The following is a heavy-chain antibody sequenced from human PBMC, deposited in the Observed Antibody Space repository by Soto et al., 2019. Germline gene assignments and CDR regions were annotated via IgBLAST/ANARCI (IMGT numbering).Heavy chain of an antibody. CDR3: ARGDYYDSSGYYVAY. CDR2: IKEDGSEK. V-gene: IGHV3-7*04. Sequence: GGALRLSCAASGFTFSSYWMSWVRQAPGKGLEWVANIKEDGSEKYYVDSVKGRFTISRENAKNSLYVQMNSLRAEDTAVYYCARGDYYDSSGYYVAYWGQGTLVTVAS. J-gene: IGHJ4*02. D-gene: IGHD3-22*01. CDR1: GFTFSSYW.